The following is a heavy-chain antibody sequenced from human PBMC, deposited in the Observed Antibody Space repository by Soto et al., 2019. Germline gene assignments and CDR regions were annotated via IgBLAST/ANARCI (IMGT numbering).Heavy chain of an antibody. CDR3: AREERITIFGGIDP. CDR1: GGSISSGDYY. J-gene: IGHJ5*02. V-gene: IGHV4-30-4*01. Sequence: QVQLQESGPGLVKPSQTLSLTCTVSGGSISSGDYYWSWIRQPPGKGLEWIGYIYYSGSTYYNPSLKSRVTXXVXTFXTQFSLKLSSVTAADTAVYYCAREERITIFGGIDPWGQGTLVTVSS. D-gene: IGHD3-3*01. CDR2: IYYSGST.